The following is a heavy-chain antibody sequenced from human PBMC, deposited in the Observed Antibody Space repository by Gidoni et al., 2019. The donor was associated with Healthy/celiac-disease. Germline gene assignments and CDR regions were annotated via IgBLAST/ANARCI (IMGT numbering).Heavy chain of an antibody. Sequence: STYYNPSLKSRVTISVDTSKNQFSLKLSSVTAADTAVYYCARHVLIESAVAHFDYWGQGTLVTVSS. V-gene: IGHV4-39*01. CDR3: ARHVLIESAVAHFDY. CDR2: ST. D-gene: IGHD6-19*01. J-gene: IGHJ4*02.